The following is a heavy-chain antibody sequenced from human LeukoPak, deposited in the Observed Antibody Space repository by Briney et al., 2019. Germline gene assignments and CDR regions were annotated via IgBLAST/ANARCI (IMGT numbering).Heavy chain of an antibody. CDR3: ARQGLHRIDY. J-gene: IGHJ4*02. Sequence: SETLSLTCSVSGGSISSRSYYWGWIRQPPRKGLEWIGSIYYSGSTYYNPSLKSRVTISVDTSKNQFSLKLSSVTAADTAVYYCARQGLHRIDYWGQGTLVTVSS. D-gene: IGHD4-11*01. CDR1: GGSISSRSYY. V-gene: IGHV4-39*01. CDR2: IYYSGST.